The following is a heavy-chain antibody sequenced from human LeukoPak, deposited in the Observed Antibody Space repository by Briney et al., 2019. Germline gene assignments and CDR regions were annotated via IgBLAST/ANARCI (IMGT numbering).Heavy chain of an antibody. J-gene: IGHJ4*02. Sequence: GGSLRLSCAASGFTFSSFAMSWVRQAPGKGLDWVSGISGSVGNTYYSDSVNGRFSISRDHSKNTMYLQMNRLRAEDTAVYYCAKASSAWEFDYWGQGTVVTVSS. V-gene: IGHV3-23*01. CDR1: GFTFSSFA. CDR3: AKASSAWEFDY. D-gene: IGHD6-19*01. CDR2: ISGSVGNT.